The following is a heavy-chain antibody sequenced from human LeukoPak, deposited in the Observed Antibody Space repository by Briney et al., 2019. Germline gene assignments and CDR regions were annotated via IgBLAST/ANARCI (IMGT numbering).Heavy chain of an antibody. Sequence: PGGSLRLSCAASGFTFSSYWMHWVRQAPGKWLVWVSRINSDGSSTSYADSVKGRFTISRDNAKNTLYLQMNSLRAEDTAVYYCAKVVARDWFDPWGQGTLVTVSS. CDR3: AKVVARDWFDP. CDR2: INSDGSST. J-gene: IGHJ5*02. D-gene: IGHD5-12*01. V-gene: IGHV3-74*01. CDR1: GFTFSSYW.